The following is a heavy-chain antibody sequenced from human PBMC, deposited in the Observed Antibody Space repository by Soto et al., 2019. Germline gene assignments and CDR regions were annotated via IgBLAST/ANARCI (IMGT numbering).Heavy chain of an antibody. CDR1: GYIFTSYG. CDR2: ISAYNGNT. J-gene: IGHJ5*02. V-gene: IGHV1-18*01. Sequence: QVQLVQSGAEVKKPGASVKVSCKASGYIFTSYGISWVRQAPGQGLEWMGWISAYNGNTNSAQKLQGRVTMTTDTSTSTAYMELRSLRSDDTAVYYCARDWDGSGAWGWVDPWGQGTRVTVSS. CDR3: ARDWDGSGAWGWVDP. D-gene: IGHD3-10*01.